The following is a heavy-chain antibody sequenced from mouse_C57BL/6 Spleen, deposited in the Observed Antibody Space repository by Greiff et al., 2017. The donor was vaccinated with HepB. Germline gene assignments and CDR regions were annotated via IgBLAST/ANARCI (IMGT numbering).Heavy chain of an antibody. CDR3: ARVGSSYVAWFAY. CDR1: GFTFSDYG. J-gene: IGHJ3*01. Sequence: EVKLMESGGGLVKPGGSLKLSCAASGFTFSDYGMHWVRQAPEKGLEWVAYISSGSSTIYYADTVKGRFTISRDNAKNTLFLQMTSLRSEDTAMYYCARVGSSYVAWFAYWGQGTLVTVSA. V-gene: IGHV5-17*01. D-gene: IGHD1-1*01. CDR2: ISSGSSTI.